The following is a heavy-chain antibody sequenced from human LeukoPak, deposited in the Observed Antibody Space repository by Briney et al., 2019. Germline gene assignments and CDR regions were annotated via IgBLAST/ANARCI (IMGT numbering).Heavy chain of an antibody. CDR1: GFTFSSYW. Sequence: GGSLRLSCAASGFTFSSYWMHWVRQAPGKGLVWVSRINSDGSTTTYADSVKGRFTISRDNAKNTLYLQMNSLRAEDTAVYYCAREAAAGPVDYWGQGTLVTVSS. J-gene: IGHJ4*02. D-gene: IGHD6-13*01. V-gene: IGHV3-74*01. CDR3: AREAAAGPVDY. CDR2: INSDGSTT.